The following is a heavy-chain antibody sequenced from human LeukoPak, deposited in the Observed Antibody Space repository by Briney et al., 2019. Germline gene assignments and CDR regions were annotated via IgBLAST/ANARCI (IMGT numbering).Heavy chain of an antibody. CDR3: VRDVSLYGRSTVY. CDR1: GFTFSMHS. CDR2: IKEDGSAK. V-gene: IGHV3-7*01. D-gene: IGHD2-8*01. J-gene: IGHJ4*02. Sequence: SGGSLRLSCAASGFTFSMHSMSWVRQAPGKGLEWVSNIKEDGSAKYYADSVTGRFTISRDNAKNSLYLQMNSLRAAGTDVYFCVRDVSLYGRSTVYWGEGAL.